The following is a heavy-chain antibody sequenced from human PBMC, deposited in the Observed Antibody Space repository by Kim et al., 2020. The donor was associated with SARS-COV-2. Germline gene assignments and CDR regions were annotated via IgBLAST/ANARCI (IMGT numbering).Heavy chain of an antibody. D-gene: IGHD6-19*01. V-gene: IGHV4-39*01. CDR2: AYYIGNT. J-gene: IGHJ6*01. CDR3: ARHQRYSSGWSVVVHY. Sequence: SETLSLTCTVSGGSLSSSSYYWGWIRQPPGKGLEWIGSAYYIGNTYYTLSLKSRVTISVDTSKNQFSLKLGSVTAADTAGYYCARHQRYSSGWSVVVHY. CDR1: GGSLSSSSYY.